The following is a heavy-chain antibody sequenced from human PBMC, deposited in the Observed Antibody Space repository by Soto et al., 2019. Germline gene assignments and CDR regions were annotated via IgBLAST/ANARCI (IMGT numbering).Heavy chain of an antibody. Sequence: GGSLRLSCAASGFTFSSYSMNWVRQAPGKGLEWVSSISSSSSYIYYADSVKGRFTISRDNAKNSLYLQMNSLRAEDTAVYYCARDLAVVAAIVNYYYYGMDVWGQGTTVTVSS. CDR1: GFTFSSYS. CDR3: ARDLAVVAAIVNYYYYGMDV. V-gene: IGHV3-21*01. CDR2: ISSSSSYI. D-gene: IGHD2-15*01. J-gene: IGHJ6*02.